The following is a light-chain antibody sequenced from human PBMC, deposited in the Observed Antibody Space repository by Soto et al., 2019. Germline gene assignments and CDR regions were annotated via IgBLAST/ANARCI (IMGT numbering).Light chain of an antibody. V-gene: IGLV2-14*01. CDR3: SSHSNITPYV. CDR2: DVT. CDR1: SRDVGAYNY. J-gene: IGLJ1*01. Sequence: QSVLTQPAYVSGSPGQSITISCTGTSRDVGAYNYVSWYQRHPGKAPKLMVYDVTNRPSGVSDRFSGSKSGNTASLTISGLQAEDEADYFCSSHSNITPYVFGTGTKSPT.